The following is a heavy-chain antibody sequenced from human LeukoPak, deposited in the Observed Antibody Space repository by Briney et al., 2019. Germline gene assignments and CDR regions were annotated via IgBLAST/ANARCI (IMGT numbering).Heavy chain of an antibody. CDR1: GFTFSSYA. J-gene: IGHJ6*03. CDR3: ARVAYYYYMDV. CDR2: IKQDGSEK. V-gene: IGHV3-7*01. Sequence: PGGSLRLSRAASGFTFSSYAMSWVRQAPGKGLEWVANIKQDGSEKYYVDSVKGRFTISRDNAKNSLYLQMNSLRAEDTAVYYCARVAYYYYMDVWGKGTTVTVSS.